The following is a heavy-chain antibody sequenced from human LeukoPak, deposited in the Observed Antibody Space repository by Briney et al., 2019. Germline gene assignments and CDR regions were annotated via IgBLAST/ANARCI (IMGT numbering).Heavy chain of an antibody. V-gene: IGHV1-24*01. CDR3: ATVWFGELLNFDY. J-gene: IGHJ4*02. D-gene: IGHD3-10*01. Sequence: ASVRVSCKVSGYTLTELSMHWVRQAPGKGREWMGGFDPEDGETIYAQKFQGGVTMTEDTSTDTAYMELSSLRSEDTAVYYCATVWFGELLNFDYWGQGTLVTVSS. CDR1: GYTLTELS. CDR2: FDPEDGET.